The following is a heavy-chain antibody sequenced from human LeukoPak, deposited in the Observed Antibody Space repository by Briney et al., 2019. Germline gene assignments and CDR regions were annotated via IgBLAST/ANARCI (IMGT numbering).Heavy chain of an antibody. CDR1: GYTFTSYA. V-gene: IGHV7-4-1*02. CDR2: INTNTGNP. J-gene: IGHJ4*02. CDR3: ARDLRTLYSSSWYDFDY. Sequence: ASVKVSCKASGYTFTSYAMNWVRQAPGQGLEWMGWINTNTGNPTYAQGFTGRFVFSLDTSVSTAYLQISSLKAEDTAVYYCARDLRTLYSSSWYDFDYWGQGTLVTVSS. D-gene: IGHD6-13*01.